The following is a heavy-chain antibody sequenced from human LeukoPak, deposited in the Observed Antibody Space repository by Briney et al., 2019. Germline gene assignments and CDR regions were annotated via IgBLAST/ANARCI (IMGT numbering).Heavy chain of an antibody. CDR2: IYYSGST. CDR3: ARDLNRAFDY. J-gene: IGHJ4*02. CDR1: GGSISSYY. D-gene: IGHD3-10*01. Sequence: PSETLSLTCTVSGGSISSYYWSWIRQPPGKGLEWIGYIYYSGSTNYNPSLKSRVTISVDTSKNQFSLKLSSVTAADTAVYYCARDLNRAFDYWGQGTLVTVSS. V-gene: IGHV4-59*01.